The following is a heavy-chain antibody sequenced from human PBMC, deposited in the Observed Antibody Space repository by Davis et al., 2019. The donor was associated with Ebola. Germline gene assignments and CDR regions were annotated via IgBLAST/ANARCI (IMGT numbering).Heavy chain of an antibody. J-gene: IGHJ6*04. V-gene: IGHV3-66*01. CDR1: GFTFSYYY. CDR3: ARGSCSSTSCPSNYYYGMDV. CDR2: LGLSADT. Sequence: GESLKISCAASGFTFSYYYMSWIRQAPGKGLEWVSTLGLSADTYYADSVKGRFTISRDNSKNTLHLQMNSLRAGDTAVYYCARGSCSSTSCPSNYYYGMDVWGKGTTVTVSS. D-gene: IGHD2-2*01.